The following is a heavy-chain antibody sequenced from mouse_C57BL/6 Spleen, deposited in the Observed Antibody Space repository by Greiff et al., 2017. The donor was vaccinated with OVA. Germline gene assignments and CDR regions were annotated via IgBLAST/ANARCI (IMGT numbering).Heavy chain of an antibody. D-gene: IGHD1-1*01. V-gene: IGHV5-16*01. J-gene: IGHJ1*03. Sequence: EVQLVESEGGLVQPGSSMKLSCTASGFTFSDYYMAWVRQVPEKGLEWVANINYDGSSTYYLDSLKSRFIISRDNAKNILYLQMSSLKSEDTATYYCARDYGSSYVYWYFDVWGTGTTVTVSS. CDR2: INYDGSST. CDR3: ARDYGSSYVYWYFDV. CDR1: GFTFSDYY.